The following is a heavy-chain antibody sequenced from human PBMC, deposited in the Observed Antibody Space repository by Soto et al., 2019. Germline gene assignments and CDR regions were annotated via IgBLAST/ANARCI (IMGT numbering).Heavy chain of an antibody. CDR1: CGSVNSGGYS. D-gene: IGHD3-3*01. Sequence: SDTLSLTCSVSCGSVNSGGYSWSWIRQPPGKGLEWIGFISPSGSPAYNPSLKSRVTISVDRSNNQISLELSSVTAADTALYYCAKGRYDFWSPYYFDSWGQGTLVTVSS. CDR3: AKGRYDFWSPYYFDS. V-gene: IGHV4-30-2*01. CDR2: ISPSGSP. J-gene: IGHJ4*02.